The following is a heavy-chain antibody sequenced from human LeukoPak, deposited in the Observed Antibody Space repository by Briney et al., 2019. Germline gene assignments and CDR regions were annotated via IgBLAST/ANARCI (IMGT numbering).Heavy chain of an antibody. CDR1: GFTFSNAW. D-gene: IGHD3-10*01. CDR2: IKSKTDGGTA. Sequence: GGSLRLSCAASGFTFSNAWMSWVRQAPGKGLEWVGRIKSKTDGGTADYAAPVKGRFTISRDDSKNTLYLQMNSLRVEDTAVYYCARKTEDRGVINLVDWGQGTLVTVSS. CDR3: ARKTEDRGVINLVD. V-gene: IGHV3-15*05. J-gene: IGHJ4*02.